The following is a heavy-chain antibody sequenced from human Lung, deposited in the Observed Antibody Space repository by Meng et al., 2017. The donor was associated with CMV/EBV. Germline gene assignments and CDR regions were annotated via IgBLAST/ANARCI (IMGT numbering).Heavy chain of an antibody. Sequence: ASXXVSXKASGYTFTGYYMHWVRQAPGQGLEWMGWINPNSGGTNYAQKFQGRVTMTRDTSISTAYMELSRLRSDDTAVYYCARACSSTSCYPYYYYYYGMDVWXQGTTVTVSS. CDR1: GYTFTGYY. J-gene: IGHJ6*02. D-gene: IGHD2-2*01. CDR2: INPNSGGT. V-gene: IGHV1-2*02. CDR3: ARACSSTSCYPYYYYYYGMDV.